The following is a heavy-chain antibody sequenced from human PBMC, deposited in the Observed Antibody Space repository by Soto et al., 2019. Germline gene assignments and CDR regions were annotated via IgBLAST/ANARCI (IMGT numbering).Heavy chain of an antibody. CDR1: GYTFTSHY. CDR3: ASPSCY. V-gene: IGHV1-46*01. CDR2: INPSAGST. D-gene: IGHD6-6*01. Sequence: ASLKVSCKASGYTFTSHYIHWVRQAPGQGLEWMGLINPSAGSTSYAQSFQGRVTMTTHTSTSTVFMDLSSLSSEDTAIYYCASPSCYWGHGTLVTVSS. J-gene: IGHJ4*01.